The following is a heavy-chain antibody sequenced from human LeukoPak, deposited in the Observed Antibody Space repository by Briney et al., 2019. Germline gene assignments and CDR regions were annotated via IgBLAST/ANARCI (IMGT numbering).Heavy chain of an antibody. CDR3: ARDQRRGGYSYGLDN. CDR1: GFTFSSYS. Sequence: GGSPRLSCAASGFTFSSYSLNWVRQAPGKGLEWVSSISSTSSYIYYADSVKGRFTISRDNAKKSVYLQMNSLRAEDTAVYYCARDQRRGGYSYGLDNWGQGTLVTVSS. D-gene: IGHD5-18*01. V-gene: IGHV3-21*01. J-gene: IGHJ4*02. CDR2: ISSTSSYI.